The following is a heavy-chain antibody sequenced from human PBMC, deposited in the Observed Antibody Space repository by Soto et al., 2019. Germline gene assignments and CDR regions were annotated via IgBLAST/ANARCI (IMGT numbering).Heavy chain of an antibody. CDR2: IYYSGTA. CDR3: ARLSKEGFDP. Sequence: QVQLQESGPGLVKPSQTLSLTCTVSGGSISSAGYYWNWIRQHPGKSLEWIGYIYYSGTAYYNPSLKSRVTMSVDTSKNHFSLRLTSVTAADTAVYYCARLSKEGFDPWGQGTLVTVSS. V-gene: IGHV4-31*03. CDR1: GGSISSAGYY. J-gene: IGHJ5*02.